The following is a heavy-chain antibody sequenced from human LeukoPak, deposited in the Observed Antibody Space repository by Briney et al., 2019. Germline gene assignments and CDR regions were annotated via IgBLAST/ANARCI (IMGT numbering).Heavy chain of an antibody. J-gene: IGHJ4*02. Sequence: GGSLRLSCAASGFTFSSYSMNWVRQAPGKGLEWVSYISSSSSTIYYADSVKGRFTISRDNAKNSLYLQMNSLRAEDTAVYYCARDGGYDYVWGSYRWYYFDYWGQGTLVTVSS. CDR3: ARDGGYDYVWGSYRWYYFDY. D-gene: IGHD3-16*02. CDR2: ISSSSSTI. CDR1: GFTFSSYS. V-gene: IGHV3-48*01.